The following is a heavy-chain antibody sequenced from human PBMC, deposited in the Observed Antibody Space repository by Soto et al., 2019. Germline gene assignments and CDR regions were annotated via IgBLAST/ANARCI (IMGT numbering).Heavy chain of an antibody. D-gene: IGHD5-18*01. J-gene: IGHJ4*02. V-gene: IGHV3-21*04. CDR1: GFTFHAFS. Sequence: EVQLVESGGGLVKPGGSLRLSCAASGFTFHAFSLNWVRQAPGRGLEWVSCISDSYIYYADSVRGRFTISRDNAKNSLFLQMDSLRAEDTAMYYCVRGKRGYSYGVLDYWGQGALVTVSS. CDR3: VRGKRGYSYGVLDY. CDR2: ISDSYI.